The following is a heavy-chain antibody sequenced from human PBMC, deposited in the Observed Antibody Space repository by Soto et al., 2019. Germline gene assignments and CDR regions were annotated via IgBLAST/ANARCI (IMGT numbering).Heavy chain of an antibody. D-gene: IGHD6-6*01. Sequence: SVKVSCKASGGTFSSYAISWVRQAPGQGLEWMGGIIPIFGTANYAQKFQGRVTITADESTSTAYMELSSLRSEDTAVYYCASGGYSSSYHYYYYGMDVWGQGTTVTVSS. CDR2: IIPIFGTA. J-gene: IGHJ6*02. V-gene: IGHV1-69*13. CDR3: ASGGYSSSYHYYYYGMDV. CDR1: GGTFSSYA.